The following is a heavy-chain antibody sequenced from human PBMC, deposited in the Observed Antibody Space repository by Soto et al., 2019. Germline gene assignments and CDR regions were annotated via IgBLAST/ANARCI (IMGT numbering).Heavy chain of an antibody. Sequence: ASVKVSCKASGGPFSSYAISWVRQAPGQGLEWMGGIIPIFGTANYAQKFQGRVTITADESTSTAYMELSSLRSEDTAVYYCARALENYYDSSGRDAFDIWGQGTMVTVSS. CDR2: IIPIFGTA. J-gene: IGHJ3*02. D-gene: IGHD3-22*01. V-gene: IGHV1-69*13. CDR1: GGPFSSYA. CDR3: ARALENYYDSSGRDAFDI.